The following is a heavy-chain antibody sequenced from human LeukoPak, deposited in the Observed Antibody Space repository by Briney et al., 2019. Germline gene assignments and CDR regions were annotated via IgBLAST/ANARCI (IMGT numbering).Heavy chain of an antibody. V-gene: IGHV1-69*04. CDR1: GYTFTSYG. CDR3: ARTVERGYYFDY. J-gene: IGHJ4*02. Sequence: ASVKVSCKASGYTFTSYGISWVRQAPGQGLEWMGRIIPILGIANYAQKFQGRVTITADKSTSTAYMELSSLRSEDTAVYYCARTVERGYYFDYWGQGTLVTVSS. CDR2: IIPILGIA. D-gene: IGHD3-16*01.